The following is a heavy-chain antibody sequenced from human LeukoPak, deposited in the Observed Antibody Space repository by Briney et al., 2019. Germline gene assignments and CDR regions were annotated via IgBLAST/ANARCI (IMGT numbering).Heavy chain of an antibody. CDR3: ARASLYYSSSWHADGYFDY. CDR1: GFTFSSYA. CDR2: ISYDGSNK. V-gene: IGHV3-30*04. J-gene: IGHJ4*02. Sequence: GGSLRLSCAASGFTFSSYAMHWVRQAPGKGLEWVAVISYDGSNKYYADSVKGRFTISRDNSKNTLYLQMNSLRAEDTAVYYCARASLYYSSSWHADGYFDYWGQGTLVTVSS. D-gene: IGHD6-13*01.